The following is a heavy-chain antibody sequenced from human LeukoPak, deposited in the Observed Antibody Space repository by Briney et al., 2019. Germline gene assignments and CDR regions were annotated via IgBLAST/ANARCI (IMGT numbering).Heavy chain of an antibody. CDR3: AKLTIAVAGHFDY. V-gene: IGHV3-30*02. CDR1: GFTFSSYG. CDR2: IRYDGSNK. D-gene: IGHD6-19*01. Sequence: GRSLRLSCAASGFTFSSYGMHWVRQAPGKGLEWVAFIRYDGSNKYYADSVKGRFTISRDNSKNTLYLQMNSLRAEDTAVYYCAKLTIAVAGHFDYWGQGTLVTVSS. J-gene: IGHJ4*02.